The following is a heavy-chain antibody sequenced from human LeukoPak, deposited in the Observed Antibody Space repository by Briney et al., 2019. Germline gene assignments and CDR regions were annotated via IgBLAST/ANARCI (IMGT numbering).Heavy chain of an antibody. CDR3: AKFNPAYCSSSDFFYYYMDI. CDR1: RFTFSSYG. V-gene: IGHV3-30*02. Sequence: GGSLRLSCAASRFTFSSYGMHWVRQAPGKGLEWVAFIRYDGSSKYYADSVKGRFTISRDNSKNTLYLQMNSLRAEDTAAYYCAKFNPAYCSSSDFFYYYMDIWGKGTTVTVSS. D-gene: IGHD2-2*01. J-gene: IGHJ6*03. CDR2: IRYDGSSK.